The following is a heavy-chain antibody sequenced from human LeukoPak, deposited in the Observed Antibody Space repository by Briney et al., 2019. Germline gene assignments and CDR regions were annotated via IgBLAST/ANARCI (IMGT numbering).Heavy chain of an antibody. CDR2: IRYDGSNK. CDR3: AKGKDYDYVWGSYKARGYYFDY. V-gene: IGHV3-30*02. CDR1: GFTFSSYG. Sequence: PGGSLRRSCAASGFTFSSYGMHWVRQAPGKGLEWVAFIRYDGSNKYYADSVKGRFTISRDNSKNTLYLQMNSLRAEDTAVYYCAKGKDYDYVWGSYKARGYYFDYWGQGTLVTVSS. D-gene: IGHD3-16*01. J-gene: IGHJ4*02.